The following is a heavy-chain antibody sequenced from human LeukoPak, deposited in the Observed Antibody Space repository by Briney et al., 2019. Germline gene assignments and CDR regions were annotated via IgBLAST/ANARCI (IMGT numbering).Heavy chain of an antibody. Sequence: SVKVSRKASGGTFSSYAISWVRQAPGQGLEWMGGIIPIFGTANYAQKFQGRVTITADESTSTAYMELSSLRSEDTAVYYCARAGIAAAGTLDYWGQGTLVTVSS. V-gene: IGHV1-69*01. CDR2: IIPIFGTA. J-gene: IGHJ4*02. D-gene: IGHD6-13*01. CDR3: ARAGIAAAGTLDY. CDR1: GGTFSSYA.